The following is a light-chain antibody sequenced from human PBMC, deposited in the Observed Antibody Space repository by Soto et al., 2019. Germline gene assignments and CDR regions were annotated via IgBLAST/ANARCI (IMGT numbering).Light chain of an antibody. V-gene: IGLV2-11*01. CDR2: DVI. CDR3: CSYAGSYTHV. J-gene: IGLJ1*01. CDR1: SSDVGRYNF. Sequence: ALTQPRSVSGSPGQSVTISCTGTSSDVGRYNFVSWYQQHPDKAPKLMIYDVIKRPSGVPDRFSGSKSGNTASLTIYGLQAEDEADYHCCSYAGSYTHVFGTGTKLTVL.